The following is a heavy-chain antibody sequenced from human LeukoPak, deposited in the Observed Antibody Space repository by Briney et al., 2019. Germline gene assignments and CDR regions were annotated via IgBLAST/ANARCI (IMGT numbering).Heavy chain of an antibody. D-gene: IGHD4-17*01. Sequence: GGSLRLSCAASGFTFSSYGMHWVRQAPGKGLEWVAVISYDGSNKYYADSVKGRFTISRDNSKNTLYLQMNSLRAEDTAVYYCVFSTLTTGYHGMDVWGHGTTVIVSS. CDR1: GFTFSSYG. J-gene: IGHJ6*02. V-gene: IGHV3-30*03. CDR3: VFSTLTTGYHGMDV. CDR2: ISYDGSNK.